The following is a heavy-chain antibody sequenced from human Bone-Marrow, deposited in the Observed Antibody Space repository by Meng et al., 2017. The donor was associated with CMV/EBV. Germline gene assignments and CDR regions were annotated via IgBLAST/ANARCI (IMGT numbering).Heavy chain of an antibody. Sequence: SETLSLTCAVYGGSFSGYYWSWIRQPPGKGLEWIGEINHSGSTNYNPSLKSRVTISVDTSKIQFSLKLSSVTAADTAVYYCARGDYGGNYIDYWVQGTLVTVPS. CDR1: GGSFSGYY. J-gene: IGHJ4*02. D-gene: IGHD4-23*01. CDR2: INHSGST. V-gene: IGHV4-34*01. CDR3: ARGDYGGNYIDY.